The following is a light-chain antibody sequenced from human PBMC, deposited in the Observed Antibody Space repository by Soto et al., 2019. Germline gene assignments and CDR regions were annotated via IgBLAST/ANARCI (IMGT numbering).Light chain of an antibody. CDR2: GAS. CDR1: QSVSSSY. Sequence: EIVLTQSPATLSVSPGERATLSCRASQSVSSSYLAWYQQKPGQAPRLLIYGASSRATGIPDRFSGSGSGTDFTLTISRLEPEDFAVYYCQQHGSSITFGQGTRLDIK. V-gene: IGKV3-20*01. CDR3: QQHGSSIT. J-gene: IGKJ5*01.